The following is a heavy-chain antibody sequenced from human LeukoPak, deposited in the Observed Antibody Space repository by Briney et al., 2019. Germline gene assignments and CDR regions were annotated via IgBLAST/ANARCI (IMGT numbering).Heavy chain of an antibody. CDR2: ISYDGSNK. D-gene: IGHD3-9*01. CDR1: GFTFSSYA. J-gene: IGHJ4*02. CDR3: AKDWGPGPYYDILTGYYFDY. Sequence: GRSLRLSCAASGFTFSSYAMHWVRQAPGKGLEWVAVISYDGSNKYYADSVKGRFTISRDNSKNTLYLQMNSLRAEDTAVYYCAKDWGPGPYYDILTGYYFDYWGQGTLVTVSS. V-gene: IGHV3-30-3*01.